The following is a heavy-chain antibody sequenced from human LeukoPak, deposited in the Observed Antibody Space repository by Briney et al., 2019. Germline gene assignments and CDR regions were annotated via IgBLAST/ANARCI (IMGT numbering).Heavy chain of an antibody. CDR1: GGSISSYY. V-gene: IGHV4-59*01. D-gene: IGHD6-13*01. CDR2: IYYSGST. J-gene: IGHJ4*02. CDR3: ARARDGSSWLFDY. Sequence: PSETLSLTCTVSGGSISSYYWSWIRQPPGKGLEWIGYIYYSGSTNYNPSLKSRVTISVDTSKNQFSLRLNSVTAADTAVYYCARARDGSSWLFDYWGQGTLVTVSS.